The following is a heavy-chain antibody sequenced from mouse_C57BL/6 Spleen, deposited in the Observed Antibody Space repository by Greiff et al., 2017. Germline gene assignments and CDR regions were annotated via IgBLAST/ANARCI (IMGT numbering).Heavy chain of an antibody. J-gene: IGHJ3*01. CDR2: IDPNSGGT. D-gene: IGHD1-1*01. CDR3: AREGITTVVARGDWFAY. CDR1: GYTFTSYW. Sequence: QVQLQQPGAELVKPGASVKLSCKASGYTFTSYWMHWVKQRPGRGLEWIGRIDPNSGGTKYNEKFKSKATLTVAKPSSTAYMQLSSLTSEDSAVYYCAREGITTVVARGDWFAYWGQGTLVTVSA. V-gene: IGHV1-72*01.